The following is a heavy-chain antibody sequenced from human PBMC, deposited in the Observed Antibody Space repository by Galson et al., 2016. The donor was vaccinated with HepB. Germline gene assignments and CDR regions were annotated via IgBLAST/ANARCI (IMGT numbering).Heavy chain of an antibody. J-gene: IGHJ5*02. CDR1: GFTLDGYT. CDR2: SSWDGIST. D-gene: IGHD6-19*01. CDR3: AKDGIGVADGGNWLDA. Sequence: SLRLSCAASGFTLDGYTMHWVRQPPGKGLEWVSLSSWDGISTNYADSVKGRFTISRDNSKNSLYLQMNSLRTEDTALYYCAKDGIGVADGGNWLDAWGQGTPVTVSS. V-gene: IGHV3-43*01.